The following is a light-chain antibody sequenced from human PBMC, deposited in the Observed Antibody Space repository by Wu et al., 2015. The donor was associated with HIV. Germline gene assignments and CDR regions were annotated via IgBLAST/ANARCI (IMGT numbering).Light chain of an antibody. Sequence: EIVMTQSPATLSVSPGERATLSCRASQSVSSNLAWYQQKPGQAPRLLIYGASTRATGFPARFGGGGSGTEFTLTISSMQSEDFAVYYCQQYNNWPRTFGQGTKVEMK. CDR1: QSVSSN. CDR3: QQYNNWPRT. V-gene: IGKV3-15*01. J-gene: IGKJ1*01. CDR2: GAS.